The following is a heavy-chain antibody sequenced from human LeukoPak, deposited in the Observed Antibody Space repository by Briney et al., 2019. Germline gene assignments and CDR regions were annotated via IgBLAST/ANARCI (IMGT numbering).Heavy chain of an antibody. CDR2: INPSSGGT. D-gene: IGHD3-22*01. CDR3: AREYYDTSGYYLSYYFDY. Sequence: ASVKVSCKASGYTFTGYYMHWVRQAPGQGLEWMGWINPSSGGTNYAQKFQGRVTMTRDTSISTAYMELRSLRSDDTAVYYCAREYYDTSGYYLSYYFDYWGQGTLVTVSS. V-gene: IGHV1-2*02. CDR1: GYTFTGYY. J-gene: IGHJ4*02.